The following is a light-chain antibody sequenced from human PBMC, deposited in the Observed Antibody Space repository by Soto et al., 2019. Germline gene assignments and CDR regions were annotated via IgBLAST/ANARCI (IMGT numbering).Light chain of an antibody. CDR3: YQYTNWPSWK. CDR1: QSVGPN. V-gene: IGKV3-15*01. CDR2: GVS. J-gene: IGKJ1*01. Sequence: EIVLTQSPATLSVSPGERATLSCRASQSVGPNLVWYQQKFGQAPRLLIYGVSTRATGVPARFSGSGSGTGFNLNISSLQPEDFSVYYCYQYTNWPSWKFGQRTKVDI.